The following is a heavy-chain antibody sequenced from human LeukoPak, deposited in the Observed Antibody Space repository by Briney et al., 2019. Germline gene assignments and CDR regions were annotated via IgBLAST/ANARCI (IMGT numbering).Heavy chain of an antibody. J-gene: IGHJ3*02. Sequence: SETLSLTCTVSGGSISSSSYYWGWIRQPPGKGLEWIGYIYYSGSTNYNPSLKSRVTISVDTSKNQFSLKLSSVTAADTAVYYCARNPPGYYDSSGYYAEGDAFDIWGQGTMVTVSS. V-gene: IGHV4-61*05. CDR2: IYYSGST. CDR1: GGSISSSSYY. D-gene: IGHD3-22*01. CDR3: ARNPPGYYDSSGYYAEGDAFDI.